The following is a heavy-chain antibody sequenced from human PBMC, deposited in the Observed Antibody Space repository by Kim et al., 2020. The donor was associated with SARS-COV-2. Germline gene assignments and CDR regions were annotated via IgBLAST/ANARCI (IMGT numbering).Heavy chain of an antibody. D-gene: IGHD1-26*01. J-gene: IGHJ2*01. Sequence: YADSVKGRFTISRHIFKNTLYLQMNSLRVDDTAVYYCARAGGVIYWYFDLWGRGTQVTVSS. V-gene: IGHV3-30*07. CDR3: ARAGGVIYWYFDL.